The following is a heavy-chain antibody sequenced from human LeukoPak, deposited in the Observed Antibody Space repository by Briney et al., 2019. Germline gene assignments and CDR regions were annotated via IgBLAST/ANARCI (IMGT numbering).Heavy chain of an antibody. CDR3: ARQYGSGSLDY. V-gene: IGHV5-51*01. CDR1: EYSFTSYW. CDR2: IYPGDSDI. Sequence: GESLKISCKGSEYSFTSYWIGWVLQMPGKGLEWMGIIYPGDSDIRYSPSFQGQVTISADKSITTVYLQWSSLKASDTAMYYCARQYGSGSLDYWGQGTLVTVSS. J-gene: IGHJ4*02. D-gene: IGHD3-10*01.